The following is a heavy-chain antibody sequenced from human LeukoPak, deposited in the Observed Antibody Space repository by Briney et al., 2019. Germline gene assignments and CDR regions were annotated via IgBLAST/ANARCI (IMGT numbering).Heavy chain of an antibody. Sequence: PSETLSLTCAVYGGSFSGYYWGWIRQPPGKGLEWIGSIYHSGSTYYNPSLKSRVTISVDTSKNQFSLKLSSVTAADTAAYYCARGSSGWYLVDHWGQGTLITVSS. D-gene: IGHD6-19*01. J-gene: IGHJ4*02. CDR3: ARGSSGWYLVDH. CDR2: IYHSGST. CDR1: GGSFSGYY. V-gene: IGHV4-38-2*01.